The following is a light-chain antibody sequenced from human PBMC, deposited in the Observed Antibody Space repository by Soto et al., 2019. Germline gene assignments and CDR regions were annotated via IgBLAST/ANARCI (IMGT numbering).Light chain of an antibody. CDR2: DAS. V-gene: IGKV3-11*01. Sequence: EIVLTQSPATLSLSPGERATLSCRASQSVSSYLAWYQQKPGQAPRLLIYDASNRATGIPARFRGSGSGTDFTLTIGSLAPEDFAVYYCQQRDIWPLTFGGGTKVEIK. CDR3: QQRDIWPLT. J-gene: IGKJ4*01. CDR1: QSVSSY.